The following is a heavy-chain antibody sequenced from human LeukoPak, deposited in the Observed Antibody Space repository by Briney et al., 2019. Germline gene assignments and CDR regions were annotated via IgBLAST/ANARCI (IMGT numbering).Heavy chain of an antibody. CDR3: ARQGYTASYYFIDY. J-gene: IGHJ4*02. V-gene: IGHV4-4*07. CDR1: GGSIRSYF. D-gene: IGHD1-26*01. CDR2: IYTTGAT. Sequence: PSETLSLTCTVSGGSIRSYFWGWVRQPAGKGLEWIVRIYTTGATFYSPSLKTRLTMSIDTSKNPFSLRLTSVVAADTAVYYCARQGYTASYYFIDYWSQGTLVTVSS.